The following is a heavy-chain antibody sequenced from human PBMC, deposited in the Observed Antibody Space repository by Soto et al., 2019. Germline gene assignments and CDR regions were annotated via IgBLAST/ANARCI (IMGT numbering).Heavy chain of an antibody. CDR3: EARHFLSRPWTDRRLDY. V-gene: IGHV4-4*02. CDR2: ISHSGNT. D-gene: IGHD3-3*02. Sequence: QVQLQESGPGLVKPSGTLSLTCVVSGDSITSSHWWNWVRQPPEKGLEWIGQISHSGNTSYNPSLTSRVTISVDKSKSHFSLKLTSGTAAATAVYYCEARHFLSRPWTDRRLDYWGQGTLVTVSS. CDR1: GDSITSSHW. J-gene: IGHJ4*02.